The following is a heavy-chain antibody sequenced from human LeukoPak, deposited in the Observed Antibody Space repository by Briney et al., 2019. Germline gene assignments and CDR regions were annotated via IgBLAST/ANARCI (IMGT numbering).Heavy chain of an antibody. Sequence: GGSLRLSCAASGFTFSSYAMSWVRQAPGKGLEWVSAISGSGGSTYYADSVKGRFTISRDNSKNTLYLQMNSLRAEDTAVYYCAKARLLWFGEPRSYFDYWGQGTLVTVSS. CDR2: ISGSGGST. D-gene: IGHD3-10*01. J-gene: IGHJ4*02. CDR3: AKARLLWFGEPRSYFDY. V-gene: IGHV3-23*01. CDR1: GFTFSSYA.